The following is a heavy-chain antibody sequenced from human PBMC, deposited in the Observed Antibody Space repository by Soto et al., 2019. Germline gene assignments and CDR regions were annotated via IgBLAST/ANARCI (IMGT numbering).Heavy chain of an antibody. CDR1: GYSLSSYW. CDR2: IYPGDSDT. CDR3: ARPRGSSRHAFDI. J-gene: IGHJ3*02. V-gene: IGHV5-51*01. Sequence: GESLKISCKGSGYSLSSYWMGWVLQMPGKGLEWMGIIYPGDSDTRYSPSFQGQVTISADKSISTAYLQWSSLKASDTAMYYCARPRGSSRHAFDIWGQGTMVTVSS. D-gene: IGHD3-10*01.